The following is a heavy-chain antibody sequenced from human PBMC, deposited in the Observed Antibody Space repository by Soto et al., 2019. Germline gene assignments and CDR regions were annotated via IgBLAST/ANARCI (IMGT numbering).Heavy chain of an antibody. Sequence: QVQLQESGPGLVKASQTLSLICSVSGESISSGGYYWSWIRDHPGKGLEWIGYIYDSESAYYNPSLKSRVTISMDTSKHHFAMKLSSVTAADTAVYYCARASSSSSAADYWGQGTLITVSS. J-gene: IGHJ4*02. CDR2: IYDSESA. CDR3: ARASSSSSAADY. CDR1: GESISSGGYY. D-gene: IGHD6-6*01. V-gene: IGHV4-31*03.